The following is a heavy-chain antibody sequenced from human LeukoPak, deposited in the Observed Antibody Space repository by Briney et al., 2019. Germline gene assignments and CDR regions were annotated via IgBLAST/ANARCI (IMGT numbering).Heavy chain of an antibody. J-gene: IGHJ4*02. CDR3: ARDGYGGYWFDY. D-gene: IGHD5-12*01. Sequence: GRSLRLSCAASGFTFSSYAMHWVRQAPGKGLEWVAVISYDGSNKYYADSVKGRFTISRDNSKNTLYLQMNSLRAEDTAVYYCARDGYGGYWFDYWGQGTLVTVSS. CDR2: ISYDGSNK. V-gene: IGHV3-30-3*01. CDR1: GFTFSSYA.